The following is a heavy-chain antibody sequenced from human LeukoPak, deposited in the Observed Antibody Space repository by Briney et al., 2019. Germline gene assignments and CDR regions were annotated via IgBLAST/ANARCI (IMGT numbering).Heavy chain of an antibody. J-gene: IGHJ4*02. CDR1: GRSLNILF. Sequence: SETLSLTRSLCGRSLNILFWRWLRQPPEKGREWIGYIHYSGSTNYNPALKSRLTISVDTSKTQLPLKLSSVPAAGAPVYYCGRHGDYGELLFDYWGQGTLVTVSS. D-gene: IGHD4-17*01. CDR3: GRHGDYGELLFDY. V-gene: IGHV4-59*08. CDR2: IHYSGST.